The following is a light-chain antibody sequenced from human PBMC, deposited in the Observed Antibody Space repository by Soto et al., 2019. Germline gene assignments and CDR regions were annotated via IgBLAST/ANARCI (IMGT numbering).Light chain of an antibody. J-gene: IGLJ3*02. CDR2: GVT. CDR3: ASYTGSSTYV. Sequence: QLVLTQPASMSGSPGQSITISCTGTSGDVGFYDFVSWYQQHPGKVPRLIIYGVTKRPSGVSHRVSGSKSGNTASLTISGLQVEDEADYSCASYTGSSTYVFGGGTKLTVL. V-gene: IGLV2-14*03. CDR1: SGDVGFYDF.